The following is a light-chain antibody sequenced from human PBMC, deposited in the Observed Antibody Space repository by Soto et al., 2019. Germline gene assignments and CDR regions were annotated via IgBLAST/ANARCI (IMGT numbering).Light chain of an antibody. Sequence: DLQMTPSPSTLSASIGARVTITGRASQTISSWLAWYQQKPGKAPKLLIYKASTLKSGVPSRFSGSGSGTEFTLTISSLKPDDFATYYCQHYNSYSEAFGQGTKVDIK. J-gene: IGKJ1*01. V-gene: IGKV1-5*03. CDR2: KAS. CDR3: QHYNSYSEA. CDR1: QTISSW.